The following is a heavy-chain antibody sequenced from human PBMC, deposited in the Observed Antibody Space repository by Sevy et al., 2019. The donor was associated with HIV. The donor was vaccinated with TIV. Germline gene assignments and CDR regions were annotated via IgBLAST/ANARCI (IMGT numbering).Heavy chain of an antibody. CDR3: AHETFGRFES. CDR1: GFTFSANW. J-gene: IGHJ4*02. V-gene: IGHV3-7*01. CDR2: IKADGSDK. Sequence: GGSLRLSCAASGFTFSANWMNWVRQAPGKGLEWVANIKADGSDKHYVDSVEGRFTISRDNAKNLLFLQMNSLRVEDKAVYYCAHETFGRFESWGQGTLVTVS. D-gene: IGHD3-16*01.